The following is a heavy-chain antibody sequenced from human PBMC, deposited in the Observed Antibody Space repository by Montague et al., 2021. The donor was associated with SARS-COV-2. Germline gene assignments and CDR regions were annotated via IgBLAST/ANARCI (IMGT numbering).Heavy chain of an antibody. D-gene: IGHD3-10*01. Sequence: SETLSLTCTVSGGSISSGTYYWGWVRQPPGKGLEWIGTINYSGKTYYNPSLKSRVTISVSTSSSQFSLRPTSVTAADTAVYYCARARGSHYMSWFDSWGQGTLVIVSS. J-gene: IGHJ5*01. CDR2: INYSGKT. CDR3: ARARGSHYMSWFDS. CDR1: GGSISSGTYY. V-gene: IGHV4-39*07.